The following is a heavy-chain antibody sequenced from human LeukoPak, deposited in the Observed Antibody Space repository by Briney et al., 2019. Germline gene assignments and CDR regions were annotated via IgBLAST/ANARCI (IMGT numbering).Heavy chain of an antibody. CDR1: GGSFSGYY. V-gene: IGHV4-34*01. J-gene: IGHJ5*02. D-gene: IGHD3-10*01. CDR2: INHNGST. CDR3: ARGRWFGELWLSGNWFDP. Sequence: SETLSLTCAVYGGSFSGYYWSWIRQSPGKGLEWIGEINHNGSTNYVPSLKSRLTISQDTSKNQFSLRLTSLTAADTAVYYCARGRWFGELWLSGNWFDPWGQGTLVTVSS.